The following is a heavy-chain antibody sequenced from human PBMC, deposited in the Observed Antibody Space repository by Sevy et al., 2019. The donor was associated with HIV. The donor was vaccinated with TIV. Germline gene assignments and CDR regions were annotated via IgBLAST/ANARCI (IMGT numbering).Heavy chain of an antibody. CDR3: VRRKPASPHCSSTSCYAYPIDY. J-gene: IGHJ4*02. CDR2: IYPGDSDT. CDR1: GYSFTSYW. V-gene: IGHV5-51*01. D-gene: IGHD2-2*01. Sequence: GESLKISCKGSGYSFTSYWIGWVRQMPGKGLEWMGIIYPGDSDTRYSPSFQGQVTISADKSISTAYLQWSSLKASDTAMYYCVRRKPASPHCSSTSCYAYPIDYWGQGTLVTVSS.